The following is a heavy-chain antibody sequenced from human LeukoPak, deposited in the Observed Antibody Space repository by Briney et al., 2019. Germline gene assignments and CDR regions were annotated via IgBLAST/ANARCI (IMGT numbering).Heavy chain of an antibody. J-gene: IGHJ4*02. D-gene: IGHD3-10*01. CDR1: GFTFGDYS. V-gene: IGHV3-49*04. Sequence: PGRSLRHSCTTSGFTFGDYSMSWVRQAPGKGLEWVGFIRSKTYGGTTEYAASVKGRFTISRDDSKSIAYLQMNSLKTEDTAVYFCTTSFTYWGQGTLVTVSS. CDR2: IRSKTYGGTT. CDR3: TTSFTY.